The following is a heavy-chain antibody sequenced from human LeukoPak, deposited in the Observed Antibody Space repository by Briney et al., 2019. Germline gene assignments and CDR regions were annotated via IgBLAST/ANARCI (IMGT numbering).Heavy chain of an antibody. Sequence: PSETLSLTCTVSGGSISSSNYYWGWIRQPPGRGLTWIGSLYYTGSTYYNPSLKSRVTISVDTSKNQFSLKLSSVTAADTAVYYCARHLRRDAYTHFDYWGQGTLVTVSS. CDR1: GGSISSSNYY. V-gene: IGHV4-39*01. J-gene: IGHJ4*02. CDR2: LYYTGST. CDR3: ARHLRRDAYTHFDY. D-gene: IGHD5-24*01.